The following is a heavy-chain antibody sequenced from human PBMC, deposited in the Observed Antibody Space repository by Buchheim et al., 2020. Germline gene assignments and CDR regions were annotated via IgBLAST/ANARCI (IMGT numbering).Heavy chain of an antibody. J-gene: IGHJ4*02. CDR1: GDSISSSGYS. CDR2: IYHSGST. D-gene: IGHD3-9*01. CDR3: VRGSGDLLTD. V-gene: IGHV4-30-2*01. Sequence: QLQLQESGSGLVKPSQTLSLTCAVSGDSISSSGYSWTWIRQPPGGGLEWIGYIYHSGSTYYNPSLKSRINISVDRSKNQCSLQLTSVTAADTAVYYCVRGSGDLLTDWGQGTL.